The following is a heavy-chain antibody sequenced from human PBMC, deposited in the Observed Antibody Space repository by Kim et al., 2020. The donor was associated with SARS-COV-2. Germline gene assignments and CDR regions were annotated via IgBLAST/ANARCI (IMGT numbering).Heavy chain of an antibody. Sequence: GGSLRLSCAASGFTFSSYGMHWVRQAPGRGLEWVSFLGGDGSNEYYVDSVKGRFTISRDNSKNTLYLQMNSLRVEDTAVYYCARDLSTVTTALVVYY. V-gene: IGHV3-30*02. J-gene: IGHJ6*01. D-gene: IGHD4-17*01. CDR1: GFTFSSYG. CDR2: LGGDGSNE. CDR3: ARDLSTVTTALVVYY.